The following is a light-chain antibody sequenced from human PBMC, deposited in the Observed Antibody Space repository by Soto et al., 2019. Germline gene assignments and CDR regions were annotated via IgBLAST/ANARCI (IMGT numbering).Light chain of an antibody. CDR1: SSDVGGYNY. V-gene: IGLV2-14*03. CDR3: SSYTSSSTYV. J-gene: IGLJ1*01. CDR2: DVS. Sequence: QSALTQPASVSGSPEQSITISCSGTSSDVGGYNYVFWYQHHPGKAPKLMIYDVSNRPSGVSNRFSGSKSGNTASLTISGLQAEDEADYYCSSYTSSSTYVFGTGTKVTVL.